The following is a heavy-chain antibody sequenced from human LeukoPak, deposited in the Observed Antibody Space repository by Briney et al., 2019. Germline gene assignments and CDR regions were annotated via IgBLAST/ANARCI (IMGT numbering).Heavy chain of an antibody. D-gene: IGHD4-17*01. J-gene: IGHJ6*03. V-gene: IGHV4-34*01. CDR1: GGCFSGYY. CDR3: ARAHDYGDYVRVEYYYMDV. CDR2: ISHSGST. Sequence: SDALPLTCAVYGGCFSGYYWCWIGQPPRNPLEWTGEISHSGSTNYNPSHKSRVTIAVDTSKNHYSLKLSSVTAANTAVYYCARAHDYGDYVRVEYYYMDVWGKGTTVTVSS.